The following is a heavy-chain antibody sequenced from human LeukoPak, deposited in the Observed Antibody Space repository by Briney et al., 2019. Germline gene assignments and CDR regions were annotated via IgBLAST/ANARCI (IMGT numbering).Heavy chain of an antibody. D-gene: IGHD3-22*01. J-gene: IGHJ5*02. CDR3: ARDYDSSGFFFS. Sequence: PGGSLRLSCAASGFTFSNYAMSWVRQTPGKGLEWVSAISGSGGSTYYADSVKGRFTISRDNSKNTLYLQMNSLRVEDTAIYYCARDYDSSGFFFSWGQGIVVTVSS. CDR2: ISGSGGST. CDR1: GFTFSNYA. V-gene: IGHV3-23*01.